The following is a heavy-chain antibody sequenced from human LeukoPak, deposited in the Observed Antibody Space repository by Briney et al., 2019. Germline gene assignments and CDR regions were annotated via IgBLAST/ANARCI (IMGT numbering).Heavy chain of an antibody. CDR2: IKQDGSEK. CDR3: ARDIAAAGNARDY. CDR1: GFTFSSYW. J-gene: IGHJ4*02. Sequence: GGSLRLSCAASGFTFSSYWMSWDRQAPGKGLEWVANIKQDGSEKYYVDSVKGRFTISRDNAKSSLYLQMNSLRAEDTAVYYCARDIAAAGNARDYWGQGTLVTVSS. V-gene: IGHV3-7*01. D-gene: IGHD6-13*01.